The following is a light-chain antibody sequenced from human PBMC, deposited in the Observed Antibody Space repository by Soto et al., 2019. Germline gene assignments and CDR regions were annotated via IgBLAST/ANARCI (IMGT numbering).Light chain of an antibody. CDR3: QQYNDWPLT. J-gene: IGKJ4*01. CDR2: GAS. V-gene: IGKV3-15*01. Sequence: EIVLTQIPGTLSFSAGERATLPSRASQSVSSSYLAWYQQKPGQAPRLLIYGASTRATGTPARFSGSGSGTEFTLTIISLQSEDFAVYYCQQYNDWPLTFGGGTKVDIK. CDR1: QSVSSSY.